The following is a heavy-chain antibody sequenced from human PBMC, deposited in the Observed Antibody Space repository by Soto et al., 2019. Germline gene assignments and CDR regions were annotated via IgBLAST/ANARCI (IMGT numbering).Heavy chain of an antibody. J-gene: IGHJ3*01. CDR2: IIPIFGTA. Sequence: SVKVSCKASGGTFSTNAITWVRQAPGQGLEWMGGIIPIFGTANYAQKFQGRVTITADESTSTAYMELSSLRSEDTAVYYCARGSGSSASGGFDFWGQGTMVTVSS. V-gene: IGHV1-69*13. CDR1: GGTFSTNA. D-gene: IGHD1-26*01. CDR3: ARGSGSSASGGFDF.